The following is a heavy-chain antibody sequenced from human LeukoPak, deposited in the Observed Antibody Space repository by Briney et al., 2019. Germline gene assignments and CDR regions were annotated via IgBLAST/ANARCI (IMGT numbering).Heavy chain of an antibody. Sequence: ASVKVSCKASGYTFTGYYMHWVRQAPGQGLEWMGWINPNSGGTNNAQKFQGRVTMTRDTSISTAYMELSRLRSDDTAVYYCARVCSSTSCYSRSIDYWGQGTLVTVSS. J-gene: IGHJ4*02. D-gene: IGHD2-2*01. CDR3: ARVCSSTSCYSRSIDY. V-gene: IGHV1-2*02. CDR1: GYTFTGYY. CDR2: INPNSGGT.